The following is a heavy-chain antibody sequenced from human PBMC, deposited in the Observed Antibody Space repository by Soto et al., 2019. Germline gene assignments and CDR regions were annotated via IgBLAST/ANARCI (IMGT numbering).Heavy chain of an antibody. Sequence: GALRLSCAASGFTFSSYAMSWVRQAPGRGLERVSVISGSGGSTYYADSVKGRFTISRDNSKNTLYLQMNSLRAEDTAVYYCAREYDILNWFDPWGQGTLVTVSS. J-gene: IGHJ5*02. D-gene: IGHD3-9*01. V-gene: IGHV3-23*01. CDR3: AREYDILNWFDP. CDR1: GFTFSSYA. CDR2: ISGSGGST.